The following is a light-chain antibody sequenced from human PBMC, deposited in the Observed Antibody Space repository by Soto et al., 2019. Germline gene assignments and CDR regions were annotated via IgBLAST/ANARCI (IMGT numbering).Light chain of an antibody. J-gene: IGKJ5*01. CDR1: QSVTSSY. Sequence: EIVLTQSPGTLSLSPGERVTLSCRASQSVTSSYLAWYQQKPGQAPRLLIYGASNRATGIPDRLSGSGSGTDFTLTISRLEPEDFVVYYCQQYGSSPPITFGQGTRLEIK. CDR2: GAS. V-gene: IGKV3-20*01. CDR3: QQYGSSPPIT.